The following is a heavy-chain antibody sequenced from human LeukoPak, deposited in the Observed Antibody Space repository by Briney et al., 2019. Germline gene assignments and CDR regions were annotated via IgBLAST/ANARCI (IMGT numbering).Heavy chain of an antibody. D-gene: IGHD2-2*01. V-gene: IGHV4-30-2*01. CDR2: IYHSGST. CDR1: GGSISSGGYY. CDR3: VNVVPAAILWE. J-gene: IGHJ4*02. Sequence: SETLSLTCTVSGGSISSGGYYWSWIRQPPGKGLEWIGYIYHSGSTYYNPSLKSRVTISVDRSKNQFSLKLSSVTAADTAVYYCVNVVPAAILWEWGQGTLVTVSS.